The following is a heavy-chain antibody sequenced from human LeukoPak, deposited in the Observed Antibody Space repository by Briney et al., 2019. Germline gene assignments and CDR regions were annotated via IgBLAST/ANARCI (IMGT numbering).Heavy chain of an antibody. J-gene: IGHJ5*02. D-gene: IGHD2-2*01. Sequence: AASVKVSCKASGYTFTGYYMHWVRQAPGQGLEWMGWINPNSGGTNYAQKFQGRVTMTRDTSISTAYMELSRLRSDDTAVYYCARGPGGGIVVVPAAMDGWFDPWGQGTLVTVSS. V-gene: IGHV1-2*02. CDR3: ARGPGGGIVVVPAAMDGWFDP. CDR1: GYTFTGYY. CDR2: INPNSGGT.